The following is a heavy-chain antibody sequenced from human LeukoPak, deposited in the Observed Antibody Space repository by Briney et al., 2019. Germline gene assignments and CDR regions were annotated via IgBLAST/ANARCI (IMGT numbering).Heavy chain of an antibody. D-gene: IGHD2-15*01. CDR1: GFTFSSYG. Sequence: PGGSLRLSCAASGFTFSSYGMYWVRQAPGKGLEWVAFIRYDGSNKYYADSVKGRFTISRDNSKNTLYLQMNSLRAEDTAVYYCAKDWSSTHYYYMDVWGKGTTVTISS. CDR2: IRYDGSNK. CDR3: AKDWSSTHYYYMDV. J-gene: IGHJ6*03. V-gene: IGHV3-30*02.